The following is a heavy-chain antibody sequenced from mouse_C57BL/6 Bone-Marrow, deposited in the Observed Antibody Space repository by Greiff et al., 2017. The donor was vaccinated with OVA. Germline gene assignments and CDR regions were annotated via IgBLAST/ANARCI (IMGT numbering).Heavy chain of an antibody. CDR2: INHSSGYT. J-gene: IGHJ2*01. CDR1: GYTFTSYW. Sequence: QVQLQQSGAELAKPGASVKLSCKASGYTFTSYWMHWVHQRPGKGLEWIGYINHSSGYTKYNQKFKDKATLTEDKSSSTAYMQLSSLTYEDAAFYYCARHLRLFDYWGNGTTLTVSS. V-gene: IGHV1-7*01. CDR3: ARHLRLFDY.